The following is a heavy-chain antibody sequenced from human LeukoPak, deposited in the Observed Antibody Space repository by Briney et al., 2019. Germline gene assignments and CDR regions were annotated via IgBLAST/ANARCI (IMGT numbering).Heavy chain of an antibody. V-gene: IGHV3-64D*06. Sequence: AGGSLRLSCSASGFTFGAYFMHWVRQAPGKGLQYVSSISSNEYDTYYADSVKGRFTISRDNSKNTLFLQMSNLRPEDTAVYYCVKDLNGTWSFDYWGQGTLVTVSS. J-gene: IGHJ4*02. D-gene: IGHD2-8*01. CDR3: VKDLNGTWSFDY. CDR1: GFTFGAYF. CDR2: ISSNEYDT.